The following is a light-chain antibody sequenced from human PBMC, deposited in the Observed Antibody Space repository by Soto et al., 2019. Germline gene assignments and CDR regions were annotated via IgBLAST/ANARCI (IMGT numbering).Light chain of an antibody. CDR3: AGWEDSLTGVG. CDR1: NSNIGSNY. V-gene: IGLV1-47*01. J-gene: IGLJ2*01. CDR2: RNT. Sequence: QSALTQPPSASGTPGQTVTISCSGGNSNIGSNYVYWYQQVPGRAPRLLIYRNTQRPSGVPDRFSGSKSGTSASLVIRGLRSEDEADYYCAGWEDSLTGVGFGGGTKLTVL.